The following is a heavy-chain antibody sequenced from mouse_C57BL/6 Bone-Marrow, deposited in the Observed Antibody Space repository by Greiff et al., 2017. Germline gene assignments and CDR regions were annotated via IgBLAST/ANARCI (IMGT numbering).Heavy chain of an antibody. V-gene: IGHV5-9*01. CDR1: GFTFSSYT. CDR3: GRRYYFDY. CDR2: ISGGGGNT. J-gene: IGHJ2*01. Sequence: EVNLVESGGGLVKPGGSLKLSCAASGFTFSSYTMSWVRQTPEKRLAWVATISGGGGNTYYPDSVKGRFTISRDNAKNTLYLQMSSLRSEDTALYYCGRRYYFDYWGQGTTLTVSS.